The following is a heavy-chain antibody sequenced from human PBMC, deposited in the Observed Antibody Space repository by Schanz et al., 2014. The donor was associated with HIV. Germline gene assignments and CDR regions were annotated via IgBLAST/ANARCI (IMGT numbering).Heavy chain of an antibody. Sequence: QVQLVQSGAEMRKPGASVKVSCKASGYTFSNHDINWVRQATGQGLEWMGWMNTKSGNTGYAQKFQGRVTMTRNVSTNAAFMELRSMRFDDTAIYFCARGRGLVALDPWGQGALVTV. J-gene: IGHJ5*02. CDR2: MNTKSGNT. CDR1: GYTFSNHD. V-gene: IGHV1-8*01. D-gene: IGHD3-3*02. CDR3: ARGRGLVALDP.